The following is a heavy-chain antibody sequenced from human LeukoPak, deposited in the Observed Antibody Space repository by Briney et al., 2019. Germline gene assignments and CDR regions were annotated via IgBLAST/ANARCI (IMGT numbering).Heavy chain of an antibody. CDR1: GFTFSNYS. CDR2: ISSRSRTI. J-gene: IGHJ3*02. D-gene: IGHD6-13*01. V-gene: IGHV3-48*01. CDR3: AVTGYSSKSPNI. Sequence: GGSLRLSCAASGFTFSNYSMNWVRQAPGKGLEWVSYISSRSRTIYYADSVKGRFTISRDNAKNSLYLQMNSLRAEDTAVYYCAVTGYSSKSPNIWGQGTMVTVS.